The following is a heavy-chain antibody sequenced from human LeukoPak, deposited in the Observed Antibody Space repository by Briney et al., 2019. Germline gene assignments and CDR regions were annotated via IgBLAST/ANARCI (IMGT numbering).Heavy chain of an antibody. Sequence: ASVKVSCTASGYTFTSYGISWVRQAPGQGLEWMGWISAYNGNTNYAQKLQGRVTMTTDTSTSTAYMELRSLRSDDTAVYYCARTLDSSSWTGVDYWGQGTLVTVSS. V-gene: IGHV1-18*01. CDR3: ARTLDSSSWTGVDY. CDR2: ISAYNGNT. D-gene: IGHD6-13*01. J-gene: IGHJ4*02. CDR1: GYTFTSYG.